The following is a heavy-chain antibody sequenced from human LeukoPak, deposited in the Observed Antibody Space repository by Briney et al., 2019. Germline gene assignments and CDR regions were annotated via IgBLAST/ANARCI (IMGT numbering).Heavy chain of an antibody. J-gene: IGHJ4*02. CDR1: GGSISSYY. Sequence: SETLSLTCTVSGGSISSYYWSWIRQPPGKGLEWIGYIYYSGSTNYNPSLKSRVTISVDTSKNQFSLKLSSVTAADTAVYYCARGSITMVRGVLTWGQGTLVTVSS. CDR3: ARGSITMVRGVLT. CDR2: IYYSGST. V-gene: IGHV4-59*01. D-gene: IGHD3-10*01.